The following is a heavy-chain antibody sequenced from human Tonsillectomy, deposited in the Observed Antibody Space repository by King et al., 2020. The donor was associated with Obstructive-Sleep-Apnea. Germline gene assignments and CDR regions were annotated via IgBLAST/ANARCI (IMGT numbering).Heavy chain of an antibody. CDR2: IYHSGRT. CDR3: ARRTYYYDSSGYSEFSPFDY. Sequence: VQLQESGPGLVKPSETLSLTCTVSGSSISSGYYWGWLRQPPGKGLEWIGSIYHSGRTYYNPSLKSRVTISVDTSKNQFSLKLSSVTAADTAVYYCARRTYYYDSSGYSEFSPFDYWGQGTLVTVSS. D-gene: IGHD3-22*01. CDR1: GSSISSGYY. V-gene: IGHV4-38-2*02. J-gene: IGHJ4*02.